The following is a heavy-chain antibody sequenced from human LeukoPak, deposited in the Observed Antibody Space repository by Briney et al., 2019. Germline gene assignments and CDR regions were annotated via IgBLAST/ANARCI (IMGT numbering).Heavy chain of an antibody. Sequence: SETLSLTCTVSGGSISSSSYYWGWIRQPPGQGLEGIVSIYYSGSTYYNPSLKSRVTISVDTSKYQFSLKLSSVTAADTAVYYCASHLGTDDAFDIWGQGTMVTVSS. CDR1: GGSISSSSYY. CDR2: IYYSGST. V-gene: IGHV4-39*01. J-gene: IGHJ3*02. CDR3: ASHLGTDDAFDI. D-gene: IGHD7-27*01.